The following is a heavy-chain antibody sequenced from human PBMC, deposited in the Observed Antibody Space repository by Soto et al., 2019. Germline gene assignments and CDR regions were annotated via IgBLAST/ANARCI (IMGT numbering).Heavy chain of an antibody. V-gene: IGHV3-11*06. J-gene: IGHJ4*02. D-gene: IGHD2-15*01. Sequence: LRLSCAGSGFTFGDSYMSWIRQAPGKGLEWLSYISPGSRYPAYADSVKGRFTISRDNAKRSLYLQMMSLTAEDTAIYYCVRGGGGGLFDYWGQGIGVTSPQ. CDR3: VRGGGGGLFDY. CDR2: ISPGSRYP. CDR1: GFTFGDSY.